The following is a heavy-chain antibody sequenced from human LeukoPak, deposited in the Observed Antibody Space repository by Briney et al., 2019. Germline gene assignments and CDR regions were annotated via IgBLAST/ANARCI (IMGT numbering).Heavy chain of an antibody. CDR3: AKSGLRYFDWLSPYAFDI. CDR1: GFTFSSYA. J-gene: IGHJ3*02. CDR2: ISGSVGST. Sequence: GGSLRLSCAASGFTFSSYAMSWVRQAPGKGLEWVSAISGSVGSTYYADSVKGRFTSSRDNSKNTLYLQMNSLRAEDTAVYYCAKSGLRYFDWLSPYAFDIWGQGTMVTVSS. D-gene: IGHD3-9*01. V-gene: IGHV3-23*01.